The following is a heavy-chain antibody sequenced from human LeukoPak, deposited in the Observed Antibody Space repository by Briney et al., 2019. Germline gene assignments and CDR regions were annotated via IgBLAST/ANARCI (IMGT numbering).Heavy chain of an antibody. V-gene: IGHV3-7*03. D-gene: IGHD2-2*01. CDR2: IKEDGSEK. CDR1: GFTFSSSW. Sequence: PGGSLRLSCAASGFTFSSSWMDWVRQAPGKGLEWVASIKEDGSEKNYVDSVKGRFTISRDNSKNTLYLQMNSLRAEDTAVYYCARNCSSTSCFQTDYWGQGTLVTVSS. CDR3: ARNCSSTSCFQTDY. J-gene: IGHJ4*02.